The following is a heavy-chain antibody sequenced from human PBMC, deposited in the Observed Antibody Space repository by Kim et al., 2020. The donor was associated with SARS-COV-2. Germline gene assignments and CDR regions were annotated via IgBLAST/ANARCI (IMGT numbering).Heavy chain of an antibody. CDR2: INHSGST. CDR3: ARGGYGTIDY. Sequence: GSLRLSCAVYGGSFSGYYWSWIRQPPGKGLEWIGEINHSGSTNYNPSLKSRVTISVDTSKNQFSLKLSSVTAADTAVYYCARGGYGTIDYWGQGTLVTVSS. CDR1: GGSFSGYY. V-gene: IGHV4-34*01. J-gene: IGHJ4*02. D-gene: IGHD5-12*01.